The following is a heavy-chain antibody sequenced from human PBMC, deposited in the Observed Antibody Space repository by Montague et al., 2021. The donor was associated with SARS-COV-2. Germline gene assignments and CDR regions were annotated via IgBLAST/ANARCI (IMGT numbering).Heavy chain of an antibody. Sequence: SETLSLTCTVSGGSISTYYWNWIRQFPGKGLEWIDYIDYSGSTNYNPSLQSRVIISVDRSKIQFSLKLNSVTAADTAIYYCARLPYDNSYGMDVWGQGTTVTVSS. J-gene: IGHJ6*02. D-gene: IGHD3-9*01. CDR3: ARLPYDNSYGMDV. CDR2: IDYSGST. V-gene: IGHV4-59*01. CDR1: GGSISTYY.